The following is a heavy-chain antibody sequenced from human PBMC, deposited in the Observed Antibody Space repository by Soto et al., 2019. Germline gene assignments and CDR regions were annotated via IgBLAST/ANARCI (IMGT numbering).Heavy chain of an antibody. CDR2: IYYSGST. J-gene: IGHJ2*01. Sequence: SETLSLTCTVSGGSVSSGSYYWSWIRQPPGKGLEWIGYIYYSGSTNYNPSLKSRVTISVDTSKNQFSLKLSSVTAADTAVYYCARPAITGTAWYFALWGRGTLVTVSS. CDR1: GGSVSSGSYY. CDR3: ARPAITGTAWYFAL. D-gene: IGHD1-7*01. V-gene: IGHV4-61*01.